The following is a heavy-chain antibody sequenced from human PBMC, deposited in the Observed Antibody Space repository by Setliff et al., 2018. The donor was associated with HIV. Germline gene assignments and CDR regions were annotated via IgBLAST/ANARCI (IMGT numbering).Heavy chain of an antibody. CDR3: TRSLVVTAHLDY. CDR2: INHRGNT. Sequence: SETLSLTCAVSGGSFSGYYWNWIRQSPGKGLEWIGEINHRGNTNYNPSLKNRVTISVDTSKNQFSLKLNSVTAADTAVYYCTRSLVVTAHLDYWGQGTLVTVPQ. CDR1: GGSFSGYY. D-gene: IGHD2-21*02. V-gene: IGHV4-34*01. J-gene: IGHJ4*02.